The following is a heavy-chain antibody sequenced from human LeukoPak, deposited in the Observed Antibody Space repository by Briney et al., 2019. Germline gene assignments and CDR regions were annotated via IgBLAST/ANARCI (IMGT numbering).Heavy chain of an antibody. CDR1: GGSISSSSYY. CDR2: IYYSGST. J-gene: IGHJ4*02. Sequence: SETLSLTCTVSGGSISSSSYYWGWIRQPPGKGLEWIGSIYYSGSTYYNPSLKSRVTISVDTSKNQFSLKLSSVTAADTAVYYCARDRGIAATYYWGQGTLVTVSS. V-gene: IGHV4-39*07. CDR3: ARDRGIAATYY. D-gene: IGHD6-13*01.